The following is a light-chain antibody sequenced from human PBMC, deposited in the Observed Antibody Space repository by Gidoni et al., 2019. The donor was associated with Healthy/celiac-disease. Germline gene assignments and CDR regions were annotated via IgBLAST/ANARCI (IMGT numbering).Light chain of an antibody. CDR3: GTWDSSLSVGV. V-gene: IGLV1-51*01. J-gene: IGLJ3*02. Sequence: QSVSTQPPSVAAAPGQKVTISCSGSSSNIGNNYVSWYQQLPGTAPKFLIYDNNKRPAGIPDRFAGSKSGTSATLGITGLQTGDEADYYCGTWDSSLSVGVFGGGTKLTVL. CDR2: DNN. CDR1: SSNIGNNY.